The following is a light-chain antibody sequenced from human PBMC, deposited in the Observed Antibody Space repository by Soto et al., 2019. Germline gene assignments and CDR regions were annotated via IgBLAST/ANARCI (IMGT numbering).Light chain of an antibody. CDR1: SSDVGGYNA. CDR2: EVT. CDR3: CSYGNSRWV. J-gene: IGLJ3*02. Sequence: QSALAQPASVSGSPGQTITISCTGTSSDVGGYNAVSWYQHHPGKAPKLIIYEVTHRPAGVSGRFSASKSGNTASLTIFGLQAEDEADYYCCSYGNSRWVFGGGTKVTVL. V-gene: IGLV2-23*02.